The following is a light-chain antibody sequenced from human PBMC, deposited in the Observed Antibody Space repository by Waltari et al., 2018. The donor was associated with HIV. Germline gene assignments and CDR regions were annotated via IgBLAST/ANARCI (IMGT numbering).Light chain of an antibody. J-gene: IGKJ2*01. Sequence: DIVLTQSPGTMSLSTGESATLPCRARQSVGSNFLAWYQQKPGQAPRLLIYGASSRATGIPDRFSGSGSGTDFTLTISRLEPEDIAVYFCQQYGSSPGTFGQGTKLEIK. CDR2: GAS. CDR1: QSVGSNF. CDR3: QQYGSSPGT. V-gene: IGKV3-20*01.